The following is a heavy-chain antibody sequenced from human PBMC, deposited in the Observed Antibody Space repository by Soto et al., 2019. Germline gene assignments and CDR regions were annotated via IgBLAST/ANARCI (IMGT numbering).Heavy chain of an antibody. CDR1: GFALRSYA. D-gene: IGHD4-17*01. Sequence: QVQLVESGGGVVQPGRSLRLSCAASGFALRSYAMNWVRQAPGKGLEWVAAISYAGINKYYADSVKGRFTISRDNSENTLYLQMNSLRAEDTAVYYCAREGGDYVNWYFDRWGRGTLVTVSS. V-gene: IGHV3-30-3*01. CDR2: ISYAGINK. J-gene: IGHJ2*01. CDR3: AREGGDYVNWYFDR.